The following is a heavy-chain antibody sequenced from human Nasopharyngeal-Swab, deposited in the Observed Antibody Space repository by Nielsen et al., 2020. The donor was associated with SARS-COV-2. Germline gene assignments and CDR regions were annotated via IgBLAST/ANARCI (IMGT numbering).Heavy chain of an antibody. D-gene: IGHD3-3*01. CDR3: ARDGLDYDFWSAYFMDV. CDR1: GFTFSSFA. Sequence: GGSLRLSCAASGFTFSSFAMHWVRQAPGKRLEWVSSISSSSSYIYYADSVKGRFTISRDNAKNSLYLQMNSLRAEDTAVYYCARDGLDYDFWSAYFMDVWGQGTTVTVSS. J-gene: IGHJ6*02. CDR2: ISSSSSYI. V-gene: IGHV3-21*01.